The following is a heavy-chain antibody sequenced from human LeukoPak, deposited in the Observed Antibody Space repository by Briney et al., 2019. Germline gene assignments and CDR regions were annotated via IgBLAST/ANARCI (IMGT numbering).Heavy chain of an antibody. CDR1: GYTFTSYG. J-gene: IGHJ2*01. V-gene: IGHV1-18*01. CDR2: ISAYNGNT. CDR3: ARDLVAVAPNGFFDL. Sequence: ASVKVSCKASGYTFTSYGISWVRQAPGQGLEWMGWISAYNGNTNYAQKLQGRATMTTDTSTSTAYMELRSLRSDDTAVYYCARDLVAVAPNGFFDLWGRGTLVTVSS. D-gene: IGHD6-19*01.